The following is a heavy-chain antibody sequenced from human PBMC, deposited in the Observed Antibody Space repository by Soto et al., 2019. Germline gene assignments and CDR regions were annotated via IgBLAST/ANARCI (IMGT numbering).Heavy chain of an antibody. CDR3: AREIVGPITTGWFDP. CDR2: IIPIFGTA. J-gene: IGHJ5*02. CDR1: GGTFSRYA. Sequence: SVKVSCKDSGGTFSRYAISWVRQAPGQGLEWMGGIIPIFGTANYAQKFQGRVTITADESTSTAYMELSSPRFEDTAVYYCAREIVGPITTGWFDPWGQGTLVTVSS. D-gene: IGHD1-26*01. V-gene: IGHV1-69*13.